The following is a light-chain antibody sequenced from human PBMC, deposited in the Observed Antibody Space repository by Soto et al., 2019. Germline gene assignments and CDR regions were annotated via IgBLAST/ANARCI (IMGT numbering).Light chain of an antibody. CDR1: QHISVS. CDR3: QQTFTTPHT. J-gene: IGKJ2*01. Sequence: DIRMTQSPSSLSASVGDRVTITCRASQHISVSLNWYQQKPGEAPKLLMYAASTLPSGVPSRFCGSGSGTDFTLTISSLQPGDFASYYCQQTFTTPHTFGQGTKLEIK. V-gene: IGKV1-39*01. CDR2: AAS.